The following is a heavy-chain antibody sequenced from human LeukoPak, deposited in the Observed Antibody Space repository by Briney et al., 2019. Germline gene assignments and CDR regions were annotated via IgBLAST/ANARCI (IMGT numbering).Heavy chain of an antibody. D-gene: IGHD6-13*01. V-gene: IGHV3-48*04. J-gene: IGHJ6*03. CDR3: ARDGAWSSSSSGYYMDV. CDR2: ISSSSSTI. Sequence: GGSLRLSCAASGFTFSSYSMNWVRQAPGKGLEWVSYISSSSSTIYYADSVKGRFTISRDNAKNSLYLQMNSLRAEDTAVYYCARDGAWSSSSSGYYMDVWGKGTTVTVSS. CDR1: GFTFSSYS.